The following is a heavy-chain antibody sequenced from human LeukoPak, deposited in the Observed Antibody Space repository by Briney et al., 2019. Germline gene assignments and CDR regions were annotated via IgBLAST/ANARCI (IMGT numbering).Heavy chain of an antibody. Sequence: SETLSLTCAVYGGSFSGYYWSWIRQPPGKGLEWIGEINHSGSTNYNPSLKSRVTMSVDMSENQFSLRLSSVTAADTAVYYCARFGPYCFDSWGQGTLVTVFS. J-gene: IGHJ4*02. CDR1: GGSFSGYY. D-gene: IGHD3-16*01. CDR3: ARFGPYCFDS. CDR2: INHSGST. V-gene: IGHV4-34*01.